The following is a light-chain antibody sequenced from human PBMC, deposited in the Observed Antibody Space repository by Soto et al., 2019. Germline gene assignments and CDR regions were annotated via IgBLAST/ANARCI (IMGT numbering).Light chain of an antibody. CDR2: AAS. V-gene: IGKV1-39*01. Sequence: DIQMTQSPSSLSASVGDRVTITCRASQSSSSYLNWYQQKPGKAPKLLIYAASSLQSGVPSRFSGSGSGTDFTLSISILQPEDFATYSCQQSYSTLGLTFGGGTKVEIK. CDR3: QQSYSTLGLT. CDR1: QSSSSY. J-gene: IGKJ4*01.